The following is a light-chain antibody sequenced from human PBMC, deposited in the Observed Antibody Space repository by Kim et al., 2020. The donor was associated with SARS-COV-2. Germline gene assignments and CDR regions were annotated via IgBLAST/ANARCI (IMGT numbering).Light chain of an antibody. CDR3: QQRSNWPLT. Sequence: ELVLTQSPATLSLSPGERATLSCRASQSVRSYLVWYQQKPGQAPRLLIYDASNRATGIPARFSGSGSGTDFTLTISSLEPEDFAVYYCQQRSNWPLTFGGWTKVDIK. J-gene: IGKJ4*01. CDR1: QSVRSY. CDR2: DAS. V-gene: IGKV3-11*01.